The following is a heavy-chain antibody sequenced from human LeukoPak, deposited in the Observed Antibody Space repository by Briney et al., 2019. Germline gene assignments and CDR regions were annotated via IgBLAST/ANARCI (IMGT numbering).Heavy chain of an antibody. J-gene: IGHJ4*02. D-gene: IGHD5-12*01. CDR2: INPDGDGM. Sequence: GGSLRLSCTAPGFTFSRSWMNWIRQAPGKGLEWVANINPDGDGMRFVDSVKGRFTMSRDNAQSSLHLQMNSLRVEDTAFYYCAAWTDRGYSYWGQGVLVTVSS. CDR1: GFTFSRSW. V-gene: IGHV3-7*01. CDR3: AAWTDRGYSY.